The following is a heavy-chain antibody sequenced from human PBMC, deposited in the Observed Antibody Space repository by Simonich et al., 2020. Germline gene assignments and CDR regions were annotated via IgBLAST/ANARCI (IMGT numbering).Heavy chain of an antibody. CDR3: ARDPLVPAAIRNAFDI. V-gene: IGHV1-2*02. D-gene: IGHD2-2*01. CDR2: LNPTGRGT. Sequence: QVQLVQSGAEVKKPGASVKVSCKASGYTFTGYYMHWVRQAPGQGLECRGWLNPTGRGTNYAQKCQGRVTMTRDKSISTAYMELSRLRSDDTAVYYCARDPLVPAAIRNAFDIWGQGTMVTVSS. J-gene: IGHJ3*02. CDR1: GYTFTGYY.